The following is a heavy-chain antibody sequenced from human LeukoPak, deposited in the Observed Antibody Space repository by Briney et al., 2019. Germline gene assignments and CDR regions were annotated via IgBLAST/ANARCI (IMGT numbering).Heavy chain of an antibody. CDR1: GGSLTTYY. CDR2: IYTSGST. D-gene: IGHD2-2*01. V-gene: IGHV4-4*07. J-gene: IGHJ6*02. Sequence: SETLSLTCTVAGGSLTTYYSGWIRQPAGKGLEWIGSIYTSGSTSYNPSVKRRVTMSVDTSKTQFSLKLSSVTAADTAVYYCARGWSSTSCGLRMDVWGQGTTVTVSS. CDR3: ARGWSSTSCGLRMDV.